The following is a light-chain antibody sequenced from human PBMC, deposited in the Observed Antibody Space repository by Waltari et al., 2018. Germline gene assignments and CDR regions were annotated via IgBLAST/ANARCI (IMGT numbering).Light chain of an antibody. CDR3: QHYNNLPYT. V-gene: IGKV1-33*01. CDR1: KDIRKN. Sequence: IQITQSPSSLSASIGDRVPITCRASKDIRKNLSWFQERPGKAPKLLIYDASNLEAGVPSRLSGTGSGTDFSLTISSLQPEDSATYYCQHYNNLPYTFSRGTKLQIK. J-gene: IGKJ2*01. CDR2: DAS.